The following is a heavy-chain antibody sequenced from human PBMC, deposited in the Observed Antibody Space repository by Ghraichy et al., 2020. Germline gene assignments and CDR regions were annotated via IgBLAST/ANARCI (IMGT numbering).Heavy chain of an antibody. CDR3: AKGFSGAATVNYFDY. J-gene: IGHJ4*02. CDR1: GFTFRTYA. D-gene: IGHD6-13*01. Sequence: LSLTCATSGFTFRTYAMGWVRQAPGKGLEWVSSISGSGTRTEYADSVRGRFTISRDYSKSTLYLQMSSLRAEDTALYYCAKGFSGAATVNYFDYWGQGTLVTVSS. V-gene: IGHV3-23*01. CDR2: ISGSGTRT.